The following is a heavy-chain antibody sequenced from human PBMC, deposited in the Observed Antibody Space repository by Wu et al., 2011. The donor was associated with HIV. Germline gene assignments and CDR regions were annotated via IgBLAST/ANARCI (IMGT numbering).Heavy chain of an antibody. CDR2: INPNSGGT. J-gene: IGHJ6*02. V-gene: IGHV1-2*02. Sequence: QVQLVQSGAEVKNAWGPQLKVSCKASGYTFTGYYMHWVRQAPGQGLEWMGWINPNSGGTNYAQKFQGRVTMTRDTSISTAYMEMRRLRSDDTAVYYCARDYYDNSGYYYYYYGMDVWGLGTTVTVSS. CDR1: GYTFTGYY. CDR3: ARDYYDNSGYYYYYYGMDV. D-gene: IGHD3-22*01.